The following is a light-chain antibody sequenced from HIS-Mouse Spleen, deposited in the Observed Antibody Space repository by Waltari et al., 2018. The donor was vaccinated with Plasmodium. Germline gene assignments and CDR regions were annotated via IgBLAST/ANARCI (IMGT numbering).Light chain of an antibody. CDR2: EDS. Sequence: SYELTQPPSVSVSPGQTARITCSGDPLPKTYAYWYQQKSGQAPVLVIYEDSKRPPGIPERFSGSSSGTMATLTISGAQVEDEADYYCYSTDSSGNHRVFGGGTKLTVL. CDR1: PLPKTY. CDR3: YSTDSSGNHRV. J-gene: IGLJ3*02. V-gene: IGLV3-10*01.